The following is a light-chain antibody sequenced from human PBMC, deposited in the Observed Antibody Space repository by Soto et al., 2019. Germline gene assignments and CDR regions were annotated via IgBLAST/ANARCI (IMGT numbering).Light chain of an antibody. CDR2: GAS. J-gene: IGKJ1*01. CDR1: QSINRD. CDR3: QQYVTSSWT. V-gene: IGKV3-20*01. Sequence: ERVMTQTPATLSLSPGESATLSCRASQSINRDLAWYVQKPGQAPRLLIYGASSRATGIPDRFSGSGSGTDFTLTISRLDLEDSAFYYCQQYVTSSWTFGQGTNADIK.